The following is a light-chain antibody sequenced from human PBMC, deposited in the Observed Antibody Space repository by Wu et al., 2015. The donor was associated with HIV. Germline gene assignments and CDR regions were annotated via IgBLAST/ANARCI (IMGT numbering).Light chain of an antibody. CDR1: QDIDKY. CDR2: DAS. V-gene: IGKV1-33*01. Sequence: DVQMTQSPTSLSASVGDRVTITCQASQDIDKYLSWYQQKPGKAPKLLIYDASNWETGVPSRFSGSGSGTYFSLTISGLQPEDIATYFCQQYDNLPITFGGGTKVEIK. CDR3: QQYDNLPIT. J-gene: IGKJ4*01.